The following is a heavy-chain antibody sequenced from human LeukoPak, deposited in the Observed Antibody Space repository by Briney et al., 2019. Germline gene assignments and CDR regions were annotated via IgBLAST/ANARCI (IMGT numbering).Heavy chain of an antibody. Sequence: SETLSLTCAVYGGSFSGYYWSWIRQPPGKGLEWIGEINHSGSTNYNPSLKSRVTISVDTSKNQFSLKLSSVTAADTAVYYCARNSIVGAAGIDYWGQGTLVTVSS. CDR1: GGSFSGYY. V-gene: IGHV4-34*01. D-gene: IGHD1-26*01. CDR3: ARNSIVGAAGIDY. CDR2: INHSGST. J-gene: IGHJ4*02.